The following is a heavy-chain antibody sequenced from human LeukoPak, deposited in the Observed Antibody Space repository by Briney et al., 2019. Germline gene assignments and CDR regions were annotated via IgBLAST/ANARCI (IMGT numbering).Heavy chain of an antibody. Sequence: ASVKVSCQASGYRFTSYSIIWVRQAPGQGLEWMGWINSYNGNANYAQKVQDRVVMTTDTSTSTVYMELRSLRSDDTAVYYCARLSRLYGFWSGHYDPWGQGTLVTVSS. CDR1: GYRFTSYS. D-gene: IGHD3-3*01. CDR2: INSYNGNA. CDR3: ARLSRLYGFWSGHYDP. J-gene: IGHJ5*02. V-gene: IGHV1-18*04.